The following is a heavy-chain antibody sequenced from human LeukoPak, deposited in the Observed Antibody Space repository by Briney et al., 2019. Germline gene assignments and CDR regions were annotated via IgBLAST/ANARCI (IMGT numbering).Heavy chain of an antibody. CDR3: ARDAVSYYYDSSGPTQFDY. Sequence: GASVKVSCKASGYDFTNYVINWVRQAPGQGLEWMGWINPNSGGTNYAQKFQGRVTMTRDTSISTAYMELSRLRSDDTAVYYCARDAVSYYYDSSGPTQFDYWGQGTLVTVSS. J-gene: IGHJ4*02. V-gene: IGHV1-2*02. CDR1: GYDFTNYV. D-gene: IGHD3-22*01. CDR2: INPNSGGT.